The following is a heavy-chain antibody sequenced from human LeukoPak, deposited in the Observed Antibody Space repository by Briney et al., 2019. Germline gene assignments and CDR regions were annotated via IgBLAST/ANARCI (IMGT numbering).Heavy chain of an antibody. CDR3: ARVPLVVVPAADDY. Sequence: ASVKVSCKASGYTFTSYGISWVRQAPGQGLEWRGWISAYNGNTNYAQKLHRRVTMTTDTSTSTAYMELRSLRSDDTAVYYCARVPLVVVPAADDYWGQGTLVTVSS. V-gene: IGHV1-18*01. CDR2: ISAYNGNT. J-gene: IGHJ4*02. D-gene: IGHD2-2*01. CDR1: GYTFTSYG.